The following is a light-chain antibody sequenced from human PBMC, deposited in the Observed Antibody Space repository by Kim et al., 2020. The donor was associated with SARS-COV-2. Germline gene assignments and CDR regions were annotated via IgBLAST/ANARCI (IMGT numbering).Light chain of an antibody. Sequence: SYELTQPLSVSVALGQTARITCGGNNIGSKNVHWYQQKPGQAPVLVIYRDGDRPSGIPERFSGSNSGNTATLTISRAQAGDEADYYCQVWDSSPVRFGGG. CDR1: NIGSKN. J-gene: IGLJ2*01. CDR2: RDG. V-gene: IGLV3-9*01. CDR3: QVWDSSPVR.